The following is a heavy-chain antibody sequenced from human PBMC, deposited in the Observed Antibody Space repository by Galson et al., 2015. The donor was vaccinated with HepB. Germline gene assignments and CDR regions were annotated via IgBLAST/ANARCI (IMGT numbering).Heavy chain of an antibody. J-gene: IGHJ4*02. CDR2: SYYRSKWYN. V-gene: IGHV6-1*01. Sequence: CAISGDSVSSNSAAWNRIRQSPSRGLEWLGRSYYRSKWYNDYAVSVKSRITINPDTSKNQFSLQLNSVTPEDTAVYYCARGPLTLGYYDISGYLGAESHFDYWGQGTLVTVSP. D-gene: IGHD3-22*01. CDR1: GDSVSSNSAA. CDR3: ARGPLTLGYYDISGYLGAESHFDY.